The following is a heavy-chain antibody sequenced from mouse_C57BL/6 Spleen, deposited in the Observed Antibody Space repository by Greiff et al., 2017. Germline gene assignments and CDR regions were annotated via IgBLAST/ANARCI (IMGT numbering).Heavy chain of an antibody. CDR2: IDPNSGGT. Sequence: QVQLKQPGAELVKPGASVKLSCKASGYTFTSYWMHWVKQRPGRGLEWIGRIDPNSGGTKYNEKFKSKATLTVDKPSSTAYMQLSSLTSEDSAVYYCARWGLGSSYGWYFDVWGTGTTVTVSS. CDR3: ARWGLGSSYGWYFDV. V-gene: IGHV1-72*01. D-gene: IGHD1-1*01. J-gene: IGHJ1*03. CDR1: GYTFTSYW.